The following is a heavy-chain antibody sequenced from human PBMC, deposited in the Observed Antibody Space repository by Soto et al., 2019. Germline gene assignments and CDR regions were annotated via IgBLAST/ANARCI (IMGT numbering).Heavy chain of an antibody. CDR2: INHSGST. CDR3: VYYYDSSGYYRGSWFDP. J-gene: IGHJ5*02. D-gene: IGHD3-22*01. CDR1: GGSFSGYY. Sequence: SETLSLTCAVYGGSFSGYYWSWIRQPPGKGLEWIGEINHSGSTNYNPSLKSRVTISVDTSKNQFSLKLSSVTAADTAVYYCVYYYDSSGYYRGSWFDPWGQGTLVTVS. V-gene: IGHV4-34*01.